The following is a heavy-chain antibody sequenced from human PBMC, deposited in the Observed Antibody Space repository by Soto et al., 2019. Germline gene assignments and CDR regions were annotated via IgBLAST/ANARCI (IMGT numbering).Heavy chain of an antibody. CDR2: IIPIFGTA. V-gene: IGHV1-69*13. J-gene: IGHJ3*02. D-gene: IGHD1-1*01. CDR3: AGPGAGTDAFDI. CDR1: GGTFSSYA. Sequence: SVKVSCEASGGTFSSYAISWVRQAPGQGLEWMGGIIPIFGTANYAQKFQGRVTITADESTSTAYMELSSLRSEDTAVYYCAGPGAGTDAFDIWGQGTMVTVSS.